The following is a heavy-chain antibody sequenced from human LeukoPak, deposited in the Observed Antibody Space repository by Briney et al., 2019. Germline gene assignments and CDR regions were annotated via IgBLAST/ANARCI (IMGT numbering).Heavy chain of an antibody. CDR3: ARACIGYSYGFLYWFDP. CDR2: INHSGST. CDR1: GGSFSGYY. D-gene: IGHD5-18*01. Sequence: SETLSLTCAVYGGSFSGYYWSWIRQPPGKGLEWIGEINHSGSTNYNPSLKSRVTISVDTSKNQFSLKLSSVTAADTAVYYCARACIGYSYGFLYWFDPWGQGTLVTVSS. V-gene: IGHV4-34*01. J-gene: IGHJ5*02.